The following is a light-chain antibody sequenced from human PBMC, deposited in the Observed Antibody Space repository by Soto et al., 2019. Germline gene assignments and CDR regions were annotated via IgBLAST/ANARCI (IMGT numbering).Light chain of an antibody. Sequence: QSALTQPASVSGSPGQSITISCTGTSSDVGSYNLVSWYQQHPGKASKLMIYEVSKRPSGVSNLFAGSKTGNTAPLTISGLHAEDDADYHCCSDAGSSTLYVFGTGTKCTVL. CDR2: EVS. V-gene: IGLV2-23*02. CDR1: SSDVGSYNL. J-gene: IGLJ1*01. CDR3: CSDAGSSTLYV.